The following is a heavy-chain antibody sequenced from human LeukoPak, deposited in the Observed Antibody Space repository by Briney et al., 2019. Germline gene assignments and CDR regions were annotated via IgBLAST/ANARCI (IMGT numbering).Heavy chain of an antibody. J-gene: IGHJ4*02. V-gene: IGHV1-18*01. CDR2: ISAYNDNA. CDR1: GYTFTSYD. CDR3: ARAYDYQTDY. D-gene: IGHD4-11*01. Sequence: ASVKVSCKASGYTFTSYDINWVRQAPGQGLEWMGWISAYNDNANYAQKLQGRVTMTTDTSTSTAYMELRSLRSDDTAVYYCARAYDYQTDYWGQGTLVTVSS.